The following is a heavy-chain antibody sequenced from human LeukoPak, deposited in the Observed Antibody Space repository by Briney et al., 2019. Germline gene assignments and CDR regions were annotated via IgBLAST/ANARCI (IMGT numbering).Heavy chain of an antibody. Sequence: GGSLRLSCAASGFTARSNYMSWVRQAPGKGLEWVSVIYSGGSTFYADSVKGRFTISRDSSKNTLFLQMNSLRAEDTAVYYCTRAGEDYYDSSGFYNFWGQGTLVTVSS. CDR3: TRAGEDYYDSSGFYNF. CDR2: IYSGGST. CDR1: GFTARSNY. J-gene: IGHJ4*02. D-gene: IGHD3-22*01. V-gene: IGHV3-66*01.